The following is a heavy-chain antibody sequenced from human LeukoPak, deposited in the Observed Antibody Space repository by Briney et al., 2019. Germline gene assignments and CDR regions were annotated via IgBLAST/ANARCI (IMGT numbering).Heavy chain of an antibody. Sequence: GGSLRLSCAASGFSFSQYWIHWVRQPPGKALAWVSGISWNSGIIDYADSVKGRFTISRDNAKNSLYLQMNNLRPDDTAFYYCAKAPPYYSDSSGYFQHWGQGTLVTVSS. D-gene: IGHD3-22*01. CDR3: AKAPPYYSDSSGYFQH. CDR2: ISWNSGII. J-gene: IGHJ1*01. V-gene: IGHV3-9*01. CDR1: GFSFSQYW.